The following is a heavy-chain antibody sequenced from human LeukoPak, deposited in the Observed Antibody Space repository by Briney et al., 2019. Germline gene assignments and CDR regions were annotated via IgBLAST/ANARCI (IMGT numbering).Heavy chain of an antibody. CDR2: IYSGGST. V-gene: IGHV3-66*01. D-gene: IGHD1-26*01. CDR1: GFTFSSYA. J-gene: IGHJ4*02. CDR3: ARVVELLWYFDY. Sequence: GGSLRLSCAASGFTFSSYAMSWVRQAPGKGLEWVSVIYSGGSTYYADSVKGRFTISRDNSKNTLYLQMNSLRAEDTAVYYCARVVELLWYFDYWGQGTLVTVSS.